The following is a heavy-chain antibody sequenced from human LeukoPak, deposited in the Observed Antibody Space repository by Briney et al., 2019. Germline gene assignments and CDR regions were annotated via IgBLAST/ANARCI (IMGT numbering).Heavy chain of an antibody. CDR2: ISRRGSTI. CDR1: GFTFISYE. CDR3: ASSYYDILTGYYPY. J-gene: IGHJ4*02. D-gene: IGHD3-9*01. Sequence: GGALRLSCAASGFTFISYELNWVRQAPGKGLEWVSYISRRGSTIYYADSVKVRFTISRDNAKNLLYLQRNSLRAEDTAVYYGASSYYDILTGYYPYWGQGTLVTVSS. V-gene: IGHV3-48*03.